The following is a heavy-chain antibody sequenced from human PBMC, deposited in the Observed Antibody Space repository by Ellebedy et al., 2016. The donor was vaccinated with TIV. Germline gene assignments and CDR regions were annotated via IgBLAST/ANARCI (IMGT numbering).Heavy chain of an antibody. CDR3: AKVVKGSLDP. D-gene: IGHD2-15*01. CDR1: GFSFSDSS. Sequence: GGSLRLXXQPSGFSFSDSSMSWIRQAPGKGLEWVSYISSGGTTIHYADSVKGRFTISRDNAKNSLYLQMNSLRAEDTAVYYCAKVVKGSLDPWGQGTLVTVSS. J-gene: IGHJ5*02. V-gene: IGHV3-11*01. CDR2: ISSGGTTI.